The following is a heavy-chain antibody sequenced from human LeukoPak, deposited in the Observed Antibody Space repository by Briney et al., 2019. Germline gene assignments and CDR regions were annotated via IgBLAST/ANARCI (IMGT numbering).Heavy chain of an antibody. Sequence: PSESLSLTCTVSGDSLSKYYWNWIRQPPGKGLEWIGYIYNSGSTNYNPSLKSRVTISVDTSKNQFSLNLSSVTAADTAVYFCARRPWGGLDVWGQGTTVTVSS. CDR2: IYNSGST. CDR3: ARRPWGGLDV. J-gene: IGHJ6*02. CDR1: GDSLSKYY. V-gene: IGHV4-59*01. D-gene: IGHD1-26*01.